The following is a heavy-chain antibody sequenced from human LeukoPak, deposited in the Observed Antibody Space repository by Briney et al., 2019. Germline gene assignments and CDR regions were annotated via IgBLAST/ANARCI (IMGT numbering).Heavy chain of an antibody. CDR3: ARFLDWYFDL. V-gene: IGHV4-4*07. J-gene: IGHJ2*01. CDR1: GGSISTYY. CDR2: IHTSGSV. Sequence: PSETLSLTCTVSGGSISTYYWSWVRQPAGKGLEWIGRIHTSGSVDYNPSLKSRVTMSVDTSKNQFSLKLSSVTAADTAVYYCARFLDWYFDLWGRGTLVTVSS.